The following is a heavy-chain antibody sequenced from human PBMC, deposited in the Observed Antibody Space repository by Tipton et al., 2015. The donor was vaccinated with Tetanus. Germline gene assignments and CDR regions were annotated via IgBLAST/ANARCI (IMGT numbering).Heavy chain of an antibody. CDR2: ISNSGST. CDR3: ARDRGVRGGYYYYHGMDV. CDR1: GGSINSGGYY. J-gene: IGHJ6*02. Sequence: TLSLTCTVSGGSINSGGYYWSWLRQHPGKGLEWIGYISNSGSTYYNPSLKSRVTISVDTSQKQTSLKVNSVTAADTAVYYCARDRGVRGGYYYYHGMDVWGQGTTVTVSS. V-gene: IGHV4-31*03. D-gene: IGHD3-10*01.